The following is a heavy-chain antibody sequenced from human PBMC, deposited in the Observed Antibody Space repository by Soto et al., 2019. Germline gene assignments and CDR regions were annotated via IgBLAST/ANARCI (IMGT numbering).Heavy chain of an antibody. CDR2: INHSGST. CDR1: GGSFSGYY. CDR3: ARNSPIFGSGSYYNGVSPYYYYYYMDV. Sequence: PSETLSLTCAVYGGSFSGYYWSWIRQPPGKGLEWIGEINHSGSTNYNPSLKSRVTISVDTSKNQFSLKLSSVTAADTAVYYCARNSPIFGSGSYYNGVSPYYYYYYMDVWGKGTTVT. J-gene: IGHJ6*03. V-gene: IGHV4-34*01. D-gene: IGHD3-10*01.